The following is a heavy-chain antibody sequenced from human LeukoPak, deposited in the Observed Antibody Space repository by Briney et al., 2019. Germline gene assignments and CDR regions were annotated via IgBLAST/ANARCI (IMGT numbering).Heavy chain of an antibody. Sequence: GGSLRLSCAASGFTFSSYGMHWVRQAPGKGLEWVAVTWYDGSNKYYADSVKGRFTISRDNSKNTLYLRMNSLRAEDTAVYYCAKDLGYCGGDCYSFIDYWGQGTLVTVSS. CDR1: GFTFSSYG. CDR3: AKDLGYCGGDCYSFIDY. D-gene: IGHD2-21*02. V-gene: IGHV3-33*06. J-gene: IGHJ4*02. CDR2: TWYDGSNK.